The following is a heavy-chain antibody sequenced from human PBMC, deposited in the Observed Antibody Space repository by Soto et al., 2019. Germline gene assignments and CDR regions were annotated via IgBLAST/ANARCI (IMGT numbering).Heavy chain of an antibody. CDR1: GGSISSYY. CDR2: ISYSGTT. CDR3: ARGRGYSYGLDP. D-gene: IGHD5-18*01. Sequence: PSETLCLTCTVSGGSISSYYWSWIRQPPGEGLEWIGFISYSGTTSYSPSLKSRVAISLDTSKNQFSLSLSSVTAADTAVYYCARGRGYSYGLDPWGQGTLVTVSS. J-gene: IGHJ5*02. V-gene: IGHV4-30-4*01.